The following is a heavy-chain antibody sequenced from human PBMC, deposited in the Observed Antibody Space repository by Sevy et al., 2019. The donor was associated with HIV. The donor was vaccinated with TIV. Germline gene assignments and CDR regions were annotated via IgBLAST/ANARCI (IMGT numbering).Heavy chain of an antibody. Sequence: SETLSLTCTVSGYSISTGYYCGWIRQPPGKGLEWIGNIHQSGSTYYNPSLKSRITISVDTSKNQFSLNLISVTAADTAVYYCARRTYYSDSTAYYFDYWGQGTLLTVSS. CDR2: IHQSGST. V-gene: IGHV4-38-2*02. CDR3: ARRTYYSDSTAYYFDY. J-gene: IGHJ4*02. D-gene: IGHD3-22*01. CDR1: GYSISTGYY.